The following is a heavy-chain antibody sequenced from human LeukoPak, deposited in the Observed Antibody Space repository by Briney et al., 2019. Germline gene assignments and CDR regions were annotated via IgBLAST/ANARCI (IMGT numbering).Heavy chain of an antibody. CDR3: ASTMPGLGFYAMDV. J-gene: IGHJ6*02. CDR1: GGSFSGYY. D-gene: IGHD7-27*01. Sequence: PSETLSLTCAVYGGSFSGYYWSWIRQPPGKGLEWIGEINHSGSTNYNPSLKSRVTISVDTSKNQFSLKLSSVTAADTAVYYCASTMPGLGFYAMDVWGQGTTVTVSS. CDR2: INHSGST. V-gene: IGHV4-34*01.